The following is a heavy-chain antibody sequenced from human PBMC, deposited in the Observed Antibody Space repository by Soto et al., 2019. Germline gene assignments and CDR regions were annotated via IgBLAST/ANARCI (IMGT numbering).Heavy chain of an antibody. D-gene: IGHD6-19*01. Sequence: QEQLVESGGGVVQPGRSLRLSCAASGFTFSSYGMHWVLQAPGKGMEWVAVIWYDGSNKYYVESVKGRFTISRDNSKNTLYLQMNSLRAEDTAVYYCARSPSGWDDWYFDLWGRGTLVTVSS. J-gene: IGHJ2*01. CDR3: ARSPSGWDDWYFDL. CDR1: GFTFSSYG. CDR2: IWYDGSNK. V-gene: IGHV3-33*01.